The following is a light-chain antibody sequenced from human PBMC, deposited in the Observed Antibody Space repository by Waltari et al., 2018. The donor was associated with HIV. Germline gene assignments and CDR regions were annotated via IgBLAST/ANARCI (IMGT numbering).Light chain of an antibody. CDR1: SSNIGTNT. CDR2: TNN. Sequence: SVLTQPPSASGTPGQRVTISCSGSSSNIGTNTVNWYQQLPGTAPKLLIYTNNQRPSGVPDRFSGSKSGTSASLAISGLQSEDEADYYCAAWDDSLNGNVFGPGTKVTVL. CDR3: AAWDDSLNGNV. V-gene: IGLV1-44*01. J-gene: IGLJ1*01.